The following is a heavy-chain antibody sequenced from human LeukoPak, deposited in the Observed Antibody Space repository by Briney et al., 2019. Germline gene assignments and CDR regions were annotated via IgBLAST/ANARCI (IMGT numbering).Heavy chain of an antibody. CDR1: GGSISSYY. CDR2: IYYSGST. CDR3: ARVKGFGELFYYYYMDV. V-gene: IGHV4-59*01. Sequence: SETLSLTCTVSGGSISSYYWSWIRQPPGKGLEWIGYIYYSGSTNYNPSLKSRVTISVDTSKNQFSLKLSSVTAADTAVYYCARVKGFGELFYYYYMDVWGKGTTVTISS. D-gene: IGHD3-10*01. J-gene: IGHJ6*03.